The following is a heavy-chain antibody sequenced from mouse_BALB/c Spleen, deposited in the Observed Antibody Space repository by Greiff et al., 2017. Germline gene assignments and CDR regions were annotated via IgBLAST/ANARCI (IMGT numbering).Heavy chain of an antibody. Sequence: LMKPGASVKISCKATGYTFSSYWIEWVKQRPGHGLEWIGEILPGSGSTNYNEKFKGKATFTADTSSNTAYMQLSSLTSEDSAVYYCAKGGDSSGRFAYWGQGTLVTVSA. CDR3: AKGGDSSGRFAY. CDR2: ILPGSGST. J-gene: IGHJ3*01. D-gene: IGHD3-2*01. CDR1: GYTFSSYW. V-gene: IGHV1-9*01.